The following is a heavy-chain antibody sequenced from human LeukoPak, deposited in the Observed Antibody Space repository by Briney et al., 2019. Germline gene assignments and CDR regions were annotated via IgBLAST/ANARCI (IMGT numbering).Heavy chain of an antibody. J-gene: IGHJ6*03. D-gene: IGHD1-26*01. CDR3: ARVWEQPAYFYYYMDV. CDR1: GGAFSNYA. CDR2: IIPIFGTA. V-gene: IGHV1-69*05. Sequence: GASVKVSCKASGGAFSNYAISWVRQAPGQGLEWMGGIIPIFGTANYAQKFQGRVTITTDESTNTAYMELSSLRSEDTAVYFCARVWEQPAYFYYYMDVWGKGTTVTVSS.